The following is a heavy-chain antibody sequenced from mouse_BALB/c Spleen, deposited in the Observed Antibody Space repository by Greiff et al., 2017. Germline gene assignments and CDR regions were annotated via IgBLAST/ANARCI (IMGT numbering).Heavy chain of an antibody. CDR3: TRERDGYYEGAMDY. D-gene: IGHD2-3*01. CDR2: IYPGNSDT. Sequence: AQLQQSGTVLARPGASVKMSCKASGYTFTSYWMHWVKQRPGQGLEWIGAIYPGNSDTSYNQKFKGKAKLTAVTSTSTAYMELSSLTNEDSAVYYCTRERDGYYEGAMDYWGQGTSVTVSS. CDR1: GYTFTSYW. V-gene: IGHV1-5*01. J-gene: IGHJ4*01.